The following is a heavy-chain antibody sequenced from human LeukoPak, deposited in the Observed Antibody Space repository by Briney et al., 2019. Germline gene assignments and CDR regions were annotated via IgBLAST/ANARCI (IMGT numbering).Heavy chain of an antibody. Sequence: PSETLSLTCTVSGDSFSSHCWTWIRQPPGKGLEWMGYISYRGSTNYNPSLKSRVTISIDTSKNQFSLRLSSVTDADTAVYYCARDLVAVTKGFDIWGQGTMVSVSS. D-gene: IGHD4-17*01. J-gene: IGHJ3*02. CDR1: GDSFSSHC. V-gene: IGHV4-59*11. CDR3: ARDLVAVTKGFDI. CDR2: ISYRGST.